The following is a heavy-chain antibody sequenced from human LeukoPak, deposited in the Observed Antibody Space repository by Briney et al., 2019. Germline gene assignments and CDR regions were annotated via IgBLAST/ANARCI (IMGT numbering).Heavy chain of an antibody. V-gene: IGHV4-39*01. CDR1: GASISSGAYS. D-gene: IGHD3-22*01. J-gene: IGHJ4*02. Sequence: SETLSLTCTVSGASISSGAYSWGWVRQPPGKGLEWIGSFYYGGSTSYNASLKTRVNISVDTPKNQLSLRLNSVTAADTSVYYCSRQVVGNDYWGQGTLVTVSS. CDR2: FYYGGST. CDR3: SRQVVGNDY.